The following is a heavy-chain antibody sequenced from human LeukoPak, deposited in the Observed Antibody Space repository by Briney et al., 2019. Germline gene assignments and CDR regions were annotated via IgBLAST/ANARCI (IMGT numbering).Heavy chain of an antibody. J-gene: IGHJ6*02. CDR2: ISSSGSTI. CDR3: ARRPRGRGYSGYDSPDYYGMDV. D-gene: IGHD5-12*01. Sequence: PGGSLRLSCAASGFTFSSYEMNWVRQAPGKGLEWVSYISSSGSTIYYADSVKGRFTISRDNAKNSLYLQMNSLRAEDTAVYYCARRPRGRGYSGYDSPDYYGMDVWGQGTTVTVSS. CDR1: GFTFSSYE. V-gene: IGHV3-48*03.